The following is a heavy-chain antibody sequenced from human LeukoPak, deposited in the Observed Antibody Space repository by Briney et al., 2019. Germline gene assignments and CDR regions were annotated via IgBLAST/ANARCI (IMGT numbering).Heavy chain of an antibody. CDR2: IYPGDSDT. Sequence: GESLKISCKGSGNRFTSYWIGCVRQMPGKGLEWMGIIYPGDSDTIYSPSFQGQVTISADKSTSTANLQWSSLKASDTAMYYCARSGGNYYSIWGQGTMVTVSS. CDR3: ARSGGNYYSI. V-gene: IGHV5-51*01. CDR1: GNRFTSYW. D-gene: IGHD1-26*01. J-gene: IGHJ3*01.